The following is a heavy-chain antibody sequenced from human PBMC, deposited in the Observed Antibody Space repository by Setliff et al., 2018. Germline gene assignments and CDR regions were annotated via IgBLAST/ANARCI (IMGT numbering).Heavy chain of an antibody. Sequence: PGGSLRLSCAASGFTFSNFAMTWVRQAPGKGLEWVSAISGSGGSTYYADSVKGRFTISRDNSKNTLYLQMNSLKTEDTAVYYCTTPRVSYDYVWGSYLRPFDYWGHGTLVTVSS. CDR3: TTPRVSYDYVWGSYLRPFDY. J-gene: IGHJ4*01. CDR2: ISGSGGST. D-gene: IGHD3-16*02. CDR1: GFTFSNFA. V-gene: IGHV3-23*01.